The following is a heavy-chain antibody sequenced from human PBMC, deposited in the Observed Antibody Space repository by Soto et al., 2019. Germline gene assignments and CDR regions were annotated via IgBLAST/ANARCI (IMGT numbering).Heavy chain of an antibody. CDR2: ITSSGGGT. CDR3: AKLTAA. CDR1: GFPFIAFV. D-gene: IGHD6-13*01. Sequence: EVEVLESGGGLVQPGGSLRLSWAASGFPFIAFVMGWVRQAPGKGLEWVSSITSSGGGTYYADSVKGRFTVSRDNSKNTVYLQMNSLRDEDTAVYYCAKLTAAWGQGTLVTVSS. J-gene: IGHJ4*02. V-gene: IGHV3-23*01.